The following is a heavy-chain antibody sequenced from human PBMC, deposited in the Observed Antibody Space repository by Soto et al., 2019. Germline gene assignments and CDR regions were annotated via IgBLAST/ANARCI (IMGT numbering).Heavy chain of an antibody. CDR3: ARDMVAVAGLSRLGYYYYGMDV. CDR1: GFTFSSYW. V-gene: IGHV3-74*01. CDR2: INSDGGST. Sequence: GGSLRLSCAASGFTFSSYWMHWVRQAPGKGLVWVSRINSDGGSTSYADSVKGRFTISRDNAKNTLYLQMNSLRAEDTAVYYCARDMVAVAGLSRLGYYYYGMDVWGQGTTVTVSS. J-gene: IGHJ6*02. D-gene: IGHD6-19*01.